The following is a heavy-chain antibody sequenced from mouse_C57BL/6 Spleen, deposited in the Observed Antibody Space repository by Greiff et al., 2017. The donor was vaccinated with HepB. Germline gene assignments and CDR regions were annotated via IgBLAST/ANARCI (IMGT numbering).Heavy chain of an antibody. J-gene: IGHJ4*01. CDR3: ARWDGYAYYYAMDY. CDR1: GFTFSDYY. D-gene: IGHD2-2*01. V-gene: IGHV5-16*01. CDR2: INYDGSST. Sequence: EVKLMESEGGLVQPGSSMKLSCTASGFTFSDYYMAWVRQVPEKGLEWVANINYDGSSTYYLDSLKSRFIISRDNAKNILYLQMSSLKSEDTATYYCARWDGYAYYYAMDYRGQGTSVTVSS.